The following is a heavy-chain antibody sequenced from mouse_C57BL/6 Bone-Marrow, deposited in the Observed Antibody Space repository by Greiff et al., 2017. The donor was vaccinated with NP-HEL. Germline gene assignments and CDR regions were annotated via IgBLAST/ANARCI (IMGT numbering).Heavy chain of an antibody. J-gene: IGHJ3*01. V-gene: IGHV1-26*01. Sequence: EVQLQQSGPELVKPGASVKISCKASGYTFTDYYMNWVKQSHGKSLEWIGDINPNNGGTSYNQKFKGKATLTVDKSSSTAYMELRSLTSEDSAVYYCARWASNYFAWFAYWGQGTLVTVSA. CDR1: GYTFTDYY. D-gene: IGHD2-5*01. CDR3: ARWASNYFAWFAY. CDR2: INPNNGGT.